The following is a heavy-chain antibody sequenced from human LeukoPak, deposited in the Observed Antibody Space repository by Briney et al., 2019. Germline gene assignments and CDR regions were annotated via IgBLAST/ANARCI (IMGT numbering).Heavy chain of an antibody. Sequence: GGSLRLSCAASGFTFSSYGMHWVRQAPGKGLEWLAVISYDGSNKYYADSVKGRFTISRDNSKNTLYLQMYSLRAEDTAVYYCAKGFYGYSSSWYSGNWFAPWGQGTLVTVSS. V-gene: IGHV3-30*18. CDR2: ISYDGSNK. CDR1: GFTFSSYG. J-gene: IGHJ5*02. CDR3: AKGFYGYSSSWYSGNWFAP. D-gene: IGHD6-13*01.